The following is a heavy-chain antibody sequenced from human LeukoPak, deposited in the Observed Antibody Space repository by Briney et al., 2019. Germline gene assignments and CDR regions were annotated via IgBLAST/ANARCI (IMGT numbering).Heavy chain of an antibody. CDR2: INHSGST. D-gene: IGHD3-9*01. CDR3: ARNRKLRYFDWFGKPNWFDP. V-gene: IGHV4-34*01. CDR1: GGSFSGYY. J-gene: IGHJ5*02. Sequence: PSGTQSLTCAVYGGSFSGYYWSWIRQPPGKGLEWIGEINHSGSTNYNPSLKSRVTISVDTSKNQFSLKLSSVTAADTAVYYCARNRKLRYFDWFGKPNWFDPWGQGTLVTVSS.